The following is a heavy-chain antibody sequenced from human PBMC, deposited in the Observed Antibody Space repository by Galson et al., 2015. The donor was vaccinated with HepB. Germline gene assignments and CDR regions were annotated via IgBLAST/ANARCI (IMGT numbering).Heavy chain of an antibody. J-gene: IGHJ4*02. D-gene: IGHD3-3*01. CDR3: AKGLQFMVVTIFGY. CDR1: GFAFSSYA. V-gene: IGHV3-23*01. CDR2: ISGSGGST. Sequence: SLRLSCAASGFAFSSYAMSWVRQAPGKGLEWVSAISGSGGSTYYADSVKGRFTISRDNSKNTLYLQMNSLRAEDTAVYYCAKGLQFMVVTIFGYWGQGTLVTVSS.